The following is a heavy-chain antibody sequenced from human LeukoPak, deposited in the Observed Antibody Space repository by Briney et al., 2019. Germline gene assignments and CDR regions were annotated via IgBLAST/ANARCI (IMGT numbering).Heavy chain of an antibody. D-gene: IGHD3-9*01. V-gene: IGHV3-23*01. Sequence: GGSLRLSCAASGFTFSSYAMSWVRQAPGKGLEWVSAISGSGGSTYYADSVKGRFTISRDNSKNTLYLQMNSLRAEDTAVYYCAIDNEITYYDILTGLWYFDYWGQGTLVTVSS. CDR1: GFTFSSYA. CDR2: ISGSGGST. J-gene: IGHJ4*02. CDR3: AIDNEITYYDILTGLWYFDY.